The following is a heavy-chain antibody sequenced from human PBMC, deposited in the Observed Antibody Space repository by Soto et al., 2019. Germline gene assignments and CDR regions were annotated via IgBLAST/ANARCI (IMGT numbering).Heavy chain of an antibody. J-gene: IGHJ5*02. V-gene: IGHV1-3*01. CDR1: GYTFTSYA. CDR3: ARGVLYFRGDCYPVWFDP. D-gene: IGHD2-21*02. CDR2: INAGNGNT. Sequence: ASVKVSCKASGYTFTSYAMHWVRQAPGQRLEWMGWINAGNGNTKYSQKFQGRVTITRDTSASTAYMELSSLRSEDTAVYYCARGVLYFRGDCYPVWFDPGGQGTRATVPS.